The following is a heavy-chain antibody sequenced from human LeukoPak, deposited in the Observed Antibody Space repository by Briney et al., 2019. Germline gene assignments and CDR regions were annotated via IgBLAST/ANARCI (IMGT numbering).Heavy chain of an antibody. CDR3: TLVADYYDSSGSPSYFDY. D-gene: IGHD3-22*01. CDR2: IKSKTDGGTT. V-gene: IGHV3-15*01. Sequence: GGSLRLSCAASGFTFSNAWMSWVRQAPGKGLEWAGRIKSKTDGGTTDYAAPVKGRFTISRDDSKNTLYLQMNSLKTEDTAVYYCTLVADYYDSSGSPSYFDYWGQGTLVTVSS. CDR1: GFTFSNAW. J-gene: IGHJ4*02.